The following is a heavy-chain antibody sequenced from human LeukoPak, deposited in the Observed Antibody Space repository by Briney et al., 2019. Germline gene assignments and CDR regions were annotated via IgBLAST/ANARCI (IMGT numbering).Heavy chain of an antibody. D-gene: IGHD3-3*01. V-gene: IGHV4-31*03. CDR1: GGSISSGGYY. CDR2: IYYSGST. Sequence: KPSQTLSLTCTVSGGSISSGGYYWSWIRQHPGKGLEWIGYIYYSGSTYYNPSLKSRVTISVDMSKSQFSLKLSSVTAADTAVYYCASSPSPITIFGVVIPHPIDYWGQGTLVTVSS. J-gene: IGHJ4*02. CDR3: ASSPSPITIFGVVIPHPIDY.